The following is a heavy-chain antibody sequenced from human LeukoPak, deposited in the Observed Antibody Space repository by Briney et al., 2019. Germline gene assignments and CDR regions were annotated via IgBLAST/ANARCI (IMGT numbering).Heavy chain of an antibody. CDR1: GYTFTNYA. V-gene: IGHV1-3*01. Sequence: ASVRVSCKGSGYTFTNYAIHWVRQAPGQSLEWLGWINPGNGDTKYSQDFQGRVTINTDTSAATAYVELNSLTSEDTAVYYCARDRWHCRVNCDSVYYFALDVWGQGTTVTVSS. CDR3: ARDRWHCRVNCDSVYYFALDV. D-gene: IGHD2-15*01. CDR2: INPGNGDT. J-gene: IGHJ6*02.